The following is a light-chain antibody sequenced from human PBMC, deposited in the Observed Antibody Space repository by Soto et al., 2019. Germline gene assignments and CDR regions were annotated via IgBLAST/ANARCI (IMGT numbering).Light chain of an antibody. J-gene: IGKJ1*01. Sequence: EIVLTHSPATLSVSPWERATLSCRASQSVSSNSAWYQQKPGQAPRLFICRASTRATGIPARFSGSGSGTEFTLTISSLQSEDFAVYYCQQYNNWPRTFGQGTKVDIK. CDR3: QQYNNWPRT. CDR2: RAS. V-gene: IGKV3-15*01. CDR1: QSVSSN.